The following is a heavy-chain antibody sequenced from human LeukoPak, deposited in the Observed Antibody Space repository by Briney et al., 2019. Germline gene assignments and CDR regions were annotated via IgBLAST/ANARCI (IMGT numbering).Heavy chain of an antibody. Sequence: SETLSLTCTVSGVSISTIGYYWGWIRQPPGKGLEWIGSIYYSGITHYNPSLKSRVTISIDTSNNQFSLTLSSVTAADTAFYYCARDPKSAVAADWFDPWGQGTLVTVSS. J-gene: IGHJ5*01. CDR3: ARDPKSAVAADWFDP. CDR1: GVSISTIGYY. D-gene: IGHD6-19*01. CDR2: IYYSGIT. V-gene: IGHV4-39*07.